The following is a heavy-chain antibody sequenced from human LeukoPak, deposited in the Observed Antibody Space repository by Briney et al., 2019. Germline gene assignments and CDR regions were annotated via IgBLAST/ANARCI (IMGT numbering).Heavy chain of an antibody. CDR2: IKQDGSEK. V-gene: IGHV3-7*01. D-gene: IGHD1-26*01. CDR1: GFTFSSYW. CDR3: AKPFSRWEQLFDY. J-gene: IGHJ4*02. Sequence: PGGSLRLSCAASGFTFSSYWMSWVRQAPGKGLEWVANIKQDGSEKYYADSVKGRFTISRDNSKNTLYLQMNSLRAEDTAVYYCAKPFSRWEQLFDYWGQGTLVTVSS.